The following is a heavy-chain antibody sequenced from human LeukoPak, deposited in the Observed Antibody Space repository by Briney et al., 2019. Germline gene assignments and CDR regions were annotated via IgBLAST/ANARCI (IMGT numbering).Heavy chain of an antibody. V-gene: IGHV4-39*01. D-gene: IGHD2-15*01. CDR2: IYYSGST. Sequence: PSETLSLTCTVSGGSISSSSYYWGWIRQPPGKGLEWIGSIYYSGSTYYNPSLKSRVTISVDTSKNQFSLKLSSVTAADTAVYYCARHLRGYCSGGSCHFDYRGQGTLVTVSS. CDR3: ARHLRGYCSGGSCHFDY. CDR1: GGSISSSSYY. J-gene: IGHJ4*02.